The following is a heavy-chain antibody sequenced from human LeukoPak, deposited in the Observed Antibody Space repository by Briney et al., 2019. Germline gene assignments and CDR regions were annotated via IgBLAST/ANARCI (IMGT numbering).Heavy chain of an antibody. CDR3: ARDTTSGWSFDY. Sequence: GGSLRLSCTASGFTFSSYPMHWVRQAPGEGLEYVSAILGNGHASFYADSVKDRFTISRDNSKNTLYLQMGSLRPDDMAVYYCARDTTSGWSFDYWGQGTQVTVSS. CDR1: GFTFSSYP. D-gene: IGHD6-19*01. V-gene: IGHV3-64*02. CDR2: ILGNGHAS. J-gene: IGHJ4*02.